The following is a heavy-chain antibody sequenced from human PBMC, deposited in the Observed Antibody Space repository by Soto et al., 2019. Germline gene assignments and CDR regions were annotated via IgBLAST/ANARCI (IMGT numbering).Heavy chain of an antibody. V-gene: IGHV3-21*01. CDR3: SRDSVEQIVRRGFYYYYMDV. CDR2: ILSSSGSI. J-gene: IGHJ6*03. D-gene: IGHD6-6*01. Sequence: EVQLVESGGGLVKPGGSLRLSCAASGVTFSSFSFNWVRQAPGKGLEWVSFILSSSGSIYYADSVKGRFTISRDNAKNSLYLQMNSLKDEDTAVYYCSRDSVEQIVRRGFYYYYMDVWGKGTTVTVSS. CDR1: GVTFSSFS.